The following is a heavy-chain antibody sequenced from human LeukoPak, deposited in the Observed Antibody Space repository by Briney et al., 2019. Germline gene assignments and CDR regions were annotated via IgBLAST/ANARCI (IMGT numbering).Heavy chain of an antibody. CDR3: AREVEYYDSSGYRPHAFDI. CDR2: ISYSGGT. J-gene: IGHJ3*02. D-gene: IGHD3-22*01. CDR1: DGSIINNNHY. Sequence: SETLSLTCTVSDGSIINNNHYWGWTRQPPGKGLEWIGSISYSGGTAYNLSLRSRVTISVDTSKNQFSLKVNSVTAADTAVYYCAREVEYYDSSGYRPHAFDIWGQGTLVTVSS. V-gene: IGHV4-39*02.